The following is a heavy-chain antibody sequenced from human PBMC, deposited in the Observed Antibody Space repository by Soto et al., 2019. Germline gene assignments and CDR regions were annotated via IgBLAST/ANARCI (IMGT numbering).Heavy chain of an antibody. V-gene: IGHV4-31*03. D-gene: IGHD3-22*01. CDR2: IYYSGST. J-gene: IGHJ5*02. CDR3: ARGITMTPDWSDP. CDR1: GGSISSGGYY. Sequence: SETLSLTCTVSGGSISSGGYYWSWIRQHPGKGLEWIGYIYYSGSTYYNPSLKSRVTISVDTSKNQFSLKLSSVTATDTAVYYCARGITMTPDWSDPSGQGTLVTVSS.